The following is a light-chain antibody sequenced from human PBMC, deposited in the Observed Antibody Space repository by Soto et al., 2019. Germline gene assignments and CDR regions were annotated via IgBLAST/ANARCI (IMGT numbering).Light chain of an antibody. V-gene: IGKV3-15*01. Sequence: EIVMTQSPVTLSVSPGEGATLFCRASQSVRNNLAWYQQKPGLAPRLLIYAVSTRATGVPARFSGNGSETEFTLTISGLQSDDFALYYCQQRSNWPRTFGQGTKVEI. CDR2: AVS. J-gene: IGKJ1*01. CDR3: QQRSNWPRT. CDR1: QSVRNN.